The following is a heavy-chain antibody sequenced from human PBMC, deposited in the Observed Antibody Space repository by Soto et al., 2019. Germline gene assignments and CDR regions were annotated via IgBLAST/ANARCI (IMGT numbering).Heavy chain of an antibody. D-gene: IGHD6-13*01. Sequence: GGSLRLSCAASGFTFSSYAMSWVRQAPGKGLEWVSAISGSGGSTYYADSVKGRFTISRDNSKNTWYLQMNSLRAEDTAVYYCATSRRPESWQQLAKPTIRGYYYYYYGMDVWGQGTTVTVSS. CDR3: ATSRRPESWQQLAKPTIRGYYYYYYGMDV. CDR1: GFTFSSYA. V-gene: IGHV3-23*01. J-gene: IGHJ6*02. CDR2: ISGSGGST.